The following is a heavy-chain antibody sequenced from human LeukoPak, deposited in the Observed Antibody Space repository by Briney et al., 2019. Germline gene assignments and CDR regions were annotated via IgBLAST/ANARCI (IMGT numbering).Heavy chain of an antibody. CDR1: GGSFSGYY. J-gene: IGHJ6*03. V-gene: IGHV4-34*01. CDR3: ARDINSSWRYYYYYMDV. Sequence: SETLSLTCAVYGGSFSGYYWSWIRQPPGKGLEWIGEINHSGSTNYNPSLKSRVTISVDTSKNQFSLKLSSVTAADTAVYYCARDINSSWRYYYYYMDVWGKGTTVTVSS. CDR2: INHSGST. D-gene: IGHD6-13*01.